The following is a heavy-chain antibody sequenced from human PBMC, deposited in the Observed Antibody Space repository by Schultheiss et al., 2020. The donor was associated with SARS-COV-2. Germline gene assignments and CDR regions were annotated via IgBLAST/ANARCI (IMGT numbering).Heavy chain of an antibody. CDR1: GFTFRSYA. D-gene: IGHD6-13*01. V-gene: IGHV3-23*01. CDR2: ISETLDRT. Sequence: GGSLRLSCAASGFTFRSYAMSWVRLAPGKGLEWVSGISETLDRTYYADSVKGRFTISRDNSKNTVYLQMNSLRAEDTAVYYCTRDLGGIAGSWGQGTLVTVSS. CDR3: TRDLGGIAGS. J-gene: IGHJ5*02.